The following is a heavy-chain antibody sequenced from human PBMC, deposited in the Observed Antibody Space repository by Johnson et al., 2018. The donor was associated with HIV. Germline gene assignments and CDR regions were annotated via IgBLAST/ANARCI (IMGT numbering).Heavy chain of an antibody. Sequence: EMQLVESGGGLVQPGGSLRLSCVVSGFTFSNYWMEWVRQAPGEGLVWVSRISIDGSRTTYEDSVKGRFTISRDNAKNTLYLEMNSLRAEDTALYYCAKGTSWELRGAFDIWGQGTMVTVSS. CDR2: ISIDGSRT. V-gene: IGHV3-74*02. J-gene: IGHJ3*02. CDR1: GFTFSNYW. D-gene: IGHD1-26*01. CDR3: AKGTSWELRGAFDI.